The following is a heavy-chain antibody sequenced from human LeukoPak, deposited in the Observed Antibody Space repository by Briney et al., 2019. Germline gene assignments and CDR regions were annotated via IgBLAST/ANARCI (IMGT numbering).Heavy chain of an antibody. D-gene: IGHD3-3*01. J-gene: IGHJ4*02. CDR1: GFSFTKYA. CDR3: AKGAYDFLEIAYFDY. Sequence: GGSLRLSCAASGFSFTKYAMNWVRQAPGKGLEWVAVVIGSSGATDYADSVKGRFTISRDNSKDTLFLQMNSLRAEDTAIYYCAKGAYDFLEIAYFDYWGQGALVTVSS. V-gene: IGHV3-23*01. CDR2: VIGSSGAT.